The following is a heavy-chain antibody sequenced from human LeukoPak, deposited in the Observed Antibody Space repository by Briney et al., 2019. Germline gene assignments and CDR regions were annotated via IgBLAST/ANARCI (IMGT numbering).Heavy chain of an antibody. CDR1: GYSFTKYF. V-gene: IGHV1-46*01. J-gene: IGHJ4*02. D-gene: IGHD3-22*01. CDR3: ARGGYYDSSGP. Sequence: ASVKVSCKASGYSFTKYFIHWVRQAPGQGLEWMGVINPSDGTTGDAQRFQGRVTMTRDTSTSTIYMELSSLTPDDTAVYFCARGGYYDSSGPWGQGTLVTVSS. CDR2: INPSDGTT.